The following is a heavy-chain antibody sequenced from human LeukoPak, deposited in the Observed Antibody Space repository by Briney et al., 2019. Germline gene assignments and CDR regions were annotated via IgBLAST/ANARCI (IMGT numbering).Heavy chain of an antibody. J-gene: IGHJ4*02. V-gene: IGHV3-74*01. Sequence: GGSLRLSCVASGFTFSSNWMHWVRQAPGKGPVWVSRIESHGSSTSYADSVKGRFTISRDNAKNTLYLQMNSPRVEDTAVYYCARDAGYGYDRFYYWGQGTQVTVSS. CDR2: IESHGSST. D-gene: IGHD5-18*01. CDR1: GFTFSSNW. CDR3: ARDAGYGYDRFYY.